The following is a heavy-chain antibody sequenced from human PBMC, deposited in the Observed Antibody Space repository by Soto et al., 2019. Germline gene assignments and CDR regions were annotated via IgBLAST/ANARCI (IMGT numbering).Heavy chain of an antibody. Sequence: ASVKVSCKASGYTFINYALHWVRQAPGQRLDWIGRINAGNGNTKYSQKFQGRVTITRDTSASTPYMELSSLRSEDTAIYYCARSEINYSRFDSWGQGTLVTVSS. CDR1: GYTFINYA. V-gene: IGHV1-3*01. CDR2: INAGNGNT. D-gene: IGHD2-21*01. J-gene: IGHJ4*02. CDR3: ARSEINYSRFDS.